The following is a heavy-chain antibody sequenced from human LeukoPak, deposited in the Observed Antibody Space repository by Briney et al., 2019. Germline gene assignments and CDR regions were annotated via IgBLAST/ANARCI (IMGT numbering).Heavy chain of an antibody. V-gene: IGHV3-66*02. J-gene: IGHJ5*02. D-gene: IGHD3-10*01. CDR3: VRDRAGTQSWVEFDL. CDR1: GFSVTNTL. Sequence: PGGSLRLSCTLSGFSVTNTLIDWVRQAPGKGPEWVALIYIDARTVYADSVKGRFTISRDNSKNIVYLQMNSLRSEDSALYYCVRDRAGTQSWVEFDLWGQGTLVTDSS. CDR2: IYIDART.